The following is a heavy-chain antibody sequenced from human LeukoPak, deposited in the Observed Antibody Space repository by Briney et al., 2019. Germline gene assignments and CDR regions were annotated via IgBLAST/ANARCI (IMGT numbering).Heavy chain of an antibody. CDR3: ASKDGDYAGSFDI. J-gene: IGHJ3*02. D-gene: IGHD4-17*01. Sequence: SETLSLTCAVYGGSFSGYYWSLIRQPPGKGLEWIGEINHSGSTNYNPSLKSRVTISVDTSKNQFSLKLSSVTAADTAVYYCASKDGDYAGSFDIWGQGTMVTVSS. CDR2: INHSGST. CDR1: GGSFSGYY. V-gene: IGHV4-34*01.